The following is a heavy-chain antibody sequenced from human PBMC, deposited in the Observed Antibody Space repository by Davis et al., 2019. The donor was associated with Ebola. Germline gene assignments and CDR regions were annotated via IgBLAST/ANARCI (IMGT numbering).Heavy chain of an antibody. CDR3: ASQGLYGDYAFGY. D-gene: IGHD4-17*01. J-gene: IGHJ4*02. V-gene: IGHV6-1*01. Sequence: SETLSLTCAISGDSVSSNSAAWNWIRQSPSRGLEWLGRTYYRSKWYNDYAVSVKSRITINPDTSKNQFSLQVNSVTPEDTAVYYCASQGLYGDYAFGYWGQGTLVTVSS. CDR2: TYYRSKWYN. CDR1: GDSVSSNSAA.